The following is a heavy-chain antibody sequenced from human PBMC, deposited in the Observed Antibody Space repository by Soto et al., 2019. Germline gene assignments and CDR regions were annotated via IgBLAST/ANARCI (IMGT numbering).Heavy chain of an antibody. CDR1: GGSISSYY. CDR2: IYASGST. D-gene: IGHD2-2*01. J-gene: IGHJ6*02. V-gene: IGHV4-4*07. CDR3: TRDVYGSTTSGYYYYAMDV. Sequence: QVQLQESGPGLVKPSETLSLTCTVSGGSISSYYWSWIRQPAGKGLECIGRIYASGSTNYNPSLESRVTMSVDTSKNQVSLRLTSVTAADTAVYYCTRDVYGSTTSGYYYYAMDVWGQGTTVTVSS.